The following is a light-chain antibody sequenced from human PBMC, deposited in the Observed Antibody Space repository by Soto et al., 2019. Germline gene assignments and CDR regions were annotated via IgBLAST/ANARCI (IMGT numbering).Light chain of an antibody. Sequence: QSALTQPASVSGSPGQSITISCTRSSTDFENYNLVSWYQHCPDKAPKLIIYEGTKRPSEISDRFSGSESDTTASLIISGLQPEDEADCYCSSYAGSSARVVFGGGTKLTVL. CDR3: SSYAGSSARVV. V-gene: IGLV2-23*01. J-gene: IGLJ2*01. CDR2: EGT. CDR1: STDFENYNL.